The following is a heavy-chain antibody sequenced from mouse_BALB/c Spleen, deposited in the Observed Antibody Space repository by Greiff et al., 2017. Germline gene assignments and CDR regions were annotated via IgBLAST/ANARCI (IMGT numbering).Heavy chain of an antibody. CDR1: GFTFSSYG. V-gene: IGHV5-6*01. CDR2: ISSGGSYT. D-gene: IGHD2-4*01. J-gene: IGHJ2*01. CDR3: ASRYYDYDDYFDY. Sequence: EVQRVESGGDLVKPGGSLKLSCAASGFTFSSYGMSWVRQTPDKRLEWVATISSGGSYTYYPDSVKGRFTISRDNAKNTLYLQMSSLKSEDTAMYYCASRYYDYDDYFDYWGQGTTLTVSS.